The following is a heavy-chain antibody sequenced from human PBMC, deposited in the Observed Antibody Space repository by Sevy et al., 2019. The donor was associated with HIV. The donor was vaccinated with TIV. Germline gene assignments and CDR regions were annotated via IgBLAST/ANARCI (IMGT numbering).Heavy chain of an antibody. V-gene: IGHV5-51*01. Sequence: GESLKISCKGSGYSFTSYWIGWVRQMPGKGLEWMGIIYPGDSDTRYSPSFQGQVTISADKSISTAYLQWSSLKASETAMFYCARQSDIVVVPAAIEAFDIWGQGTMVTVSS. CDR1: GYSFTSYW. D-gene: IGHD2-2*01. CDR3: ARQSDIVVVPAAIEAFDI. CDR2: IYPGDSDT. J-gene: IGHJ3*02.